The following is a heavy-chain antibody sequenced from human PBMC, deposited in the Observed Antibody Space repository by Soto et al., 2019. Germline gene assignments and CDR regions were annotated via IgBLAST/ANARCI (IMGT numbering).Heavy chain of an antibody. CDR2: ISYDGSNK. J-gene: IGHJ4*02. D-gene: IGHD5-12*01. Sequence: PGGSLRLSCAASGFTFSSYAMHWVRQAPGKVLEWVAVISYDGSNKYYADSVKGRFTISRDNSKNTLYLQMNSLRAEDTAVYYCARERTYSGYDPFDYWGQGTLVTVSS. CDR1: GFTFSSYA. V-gene: IGHV3-30-3*01. CDR3: ARERTYSGYDPFDY.